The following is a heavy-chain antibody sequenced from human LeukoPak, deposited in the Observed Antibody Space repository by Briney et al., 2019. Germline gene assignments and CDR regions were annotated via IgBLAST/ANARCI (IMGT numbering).Heavy chain of an antibody. D-gene: IGHD5-18*01. J-gene: IGHJ6*02. Sequence: ASVKVSCKASGYTFTSYYMHWVRQASGQGLEWMGIINPSGGSTSYAQKFQGRVTMTRDTSTSTVSMELSSLRSEDTAVYYCARFPNTAMVMGLEYYYYGMDVWGQGTTVTVSS. CDR2: INPSGGST. CDR3: ARFPNTAMVMGLEYYYYGMDV. CDR1: GYTFTSYY. V-gene: IGHV1-46*01.